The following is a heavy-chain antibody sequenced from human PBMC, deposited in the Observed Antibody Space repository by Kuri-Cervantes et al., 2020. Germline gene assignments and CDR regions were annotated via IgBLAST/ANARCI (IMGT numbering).Heavy chain of an antibody. Sequence: SETLSLTCTVSGGSISSGGYYWSWIRQHPGKGLEWIGYIYYSGSTYYNPSLKSRVTISVDTSKNQFSLKLSSVTAADTAVYYCARGGYEAPFDYWGQGTLVTVSS. CDR3: ARGGYEAPFDY. J-gene: IGHJ4*02. CDR1: GGSISSGGYY. CDR2: IYYSGST. D-gene: IGHD5-12*01. V-gene: IGHV4-31*03.